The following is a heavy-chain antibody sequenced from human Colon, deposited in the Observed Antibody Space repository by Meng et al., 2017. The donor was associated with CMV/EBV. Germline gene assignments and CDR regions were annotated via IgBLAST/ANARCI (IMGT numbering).Heavy chain of an antibody. V-gene: IGHV3-30*04. D-gene: IGHD2-21*01. J-gene: IGHJ4*02. Sequence: GESLKISCAASEFTFSSYAMHWVRQAPGKGLEWVAVISYDGSNKYYADSVKGRFTISRDNSKNTLYLQMNSLRAEDTAVYYCARAKGALCGGDCPAGYWGQGTLVTVSS. CDR3: ARAKGALCGGDCPAGY. CDR1: EFTFSSYA. CDR2: ISYDGSNK.